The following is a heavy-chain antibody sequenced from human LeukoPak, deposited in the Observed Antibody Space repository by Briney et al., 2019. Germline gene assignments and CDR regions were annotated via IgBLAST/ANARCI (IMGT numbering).Heavy chain of an antibody. J-gene: IGHJ6*03. Sequence: PSETLSLTCTVSGGSITSSSYYWGWIRQPPGKGLEWIGRIYYSGNTYYNPSLKNRVTISVDTSKKQFSLKLSSVTAADTAVYYCARLSRDRYYDYYMDVWGKGTTVTISS. V-gene: IGHV4-39*01. CDR3: ARLSRDRYYDYYMDV. CDR2: IYYSGNT. CDR1: GGSITSSSYY. D-gene: IGHD5-24*01.